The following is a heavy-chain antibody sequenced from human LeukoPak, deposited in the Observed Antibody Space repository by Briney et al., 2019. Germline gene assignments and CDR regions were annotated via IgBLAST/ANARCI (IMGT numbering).Heavy chain of an antibody. V-gene: IGHV4-39*07. CDR3: ARSTPYDFWSGYPDWDI. CDR1: GGSISSSSYY. J-gene: IGHJ3*02. D-gene: IGHD3-3*01. CDR2: IYYSGST. Sequence: SETLSLTCTVSGGSISSSSYYWGWIRQPPGKGLEWIGSIYYSGSTYYNPSLKSRVTISVDTSKNQFSLKLSSVTAADTAVYYCARSTPYDFWSGYPDWDIWGQGTMVTVSS.